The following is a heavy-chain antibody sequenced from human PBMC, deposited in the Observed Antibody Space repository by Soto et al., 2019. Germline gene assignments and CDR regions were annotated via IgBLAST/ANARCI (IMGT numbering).Heavy chain of an antibody. Sequence: QVQLVQSGAEVKKPGASVKVSCKASGYTLTSFHVHWVRQAPGQGLEWMGIINPSDGSTNHARKFQGRVSMTRDTSAGTVYMELSSLRSEDTAVYYCAKDMGGTAFGTDYYHGMDVWGQGTTVTVSS. V-gene: IGHV1-46*01. CDR2: INPSDGST. CDR3: AKDMGGTAFGTDYYHGMDV. D-gene: IGHD6-13*01. CDR1: GYTLTSFH. J-gene: IGHJ6*02.